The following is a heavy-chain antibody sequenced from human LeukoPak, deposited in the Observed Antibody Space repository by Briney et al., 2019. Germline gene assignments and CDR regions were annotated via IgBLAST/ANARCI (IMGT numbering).Heavy chain of an antibody. V-gene: IGHV1-69*04. CDR1: GGTFSSYA. Sequence: ASVKVPCKASGGTFSSYAISWVRQAPGQGLEWMGRIIPILGIANYAQKFQGRVTITADKSTSTAYMELSSLRSEDTAVYYCARDRYSSSWYLNYWGQGTLVTVSS. J-gene: IGHJ4*02. D-gene: IGHD6-13*01. CDR3: ARDRYSSSWYLNY. CDR2: IIPILGIA.